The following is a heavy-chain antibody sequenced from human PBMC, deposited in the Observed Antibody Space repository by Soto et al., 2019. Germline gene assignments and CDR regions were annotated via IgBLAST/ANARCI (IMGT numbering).Heavy chain of an antibody. V-gene: IGHV3-23*01. CDR3: AKGHYGSGIYSGEDN. D-gene: IGHD3-10*01. CDR2: ISSGGDYT. Sequence: EVQLLQSGGGVVQPGGSLRLSCAASGFTFSGHGMTWVRQAPGKGLEWVSTISSGGDYTYYTDSVKGRFTISRDNSKNTLYLQMNSLRVEDTALYYCAKGHYGSGIYSGEDNWGQGTLVTVSS. J-gene: IGHJ4*02. CDR1: GFTFSGHG.